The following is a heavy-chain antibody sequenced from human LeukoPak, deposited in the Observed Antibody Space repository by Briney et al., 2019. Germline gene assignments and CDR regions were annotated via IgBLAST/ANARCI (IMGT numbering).Heavy chain of an antibody. CDR1: GFTFSSYD. V-gene: IGHV3-13*01. CDR3: ARAGSAYYFDY. Sequence: GSLRLSCAASGFTFSSYDMHWVRQATGKGLEWVSAIGTAGDTYYPGSVKGRFTISRENAKNSLYLQMNSLRAEDTAVYYCARAGSAYYFDYWGQGTLVTVSS. J-gene: IGHJ4*02. CDR2: IGTAGDT. D-gene: IGHD1-14*01.